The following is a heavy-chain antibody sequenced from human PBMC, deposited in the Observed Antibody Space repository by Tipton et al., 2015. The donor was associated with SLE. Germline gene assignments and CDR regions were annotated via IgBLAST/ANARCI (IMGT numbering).Heavy chain of an antibody. Sequence: QSGPEVKKPGASVTVSCKASGYVVSNYLLNWVRQAPGQGLEWMGCISGHNGNTYSAEKFEGRVILTTVPSTTTAYMELRSLRIDDTAVYYCTRGGWFDRWGQGTLVTVSS. V-gene: IGHV1-18*01. CDR3: TRGGWFDR. CDR1: GYVVSNYL. CDR2: ISGHNGNT. J-gene: IGHJ5*02.